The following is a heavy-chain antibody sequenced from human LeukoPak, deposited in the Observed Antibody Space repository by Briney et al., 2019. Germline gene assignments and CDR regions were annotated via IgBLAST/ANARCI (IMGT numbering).Heavy chain of an antibody. V-gene: IGHV3-74*03. CDR1: GFTFSNYW. J-gene: IGHJ4*02. Sequence: GGSLRLSCAASGFTFSNYWIHWVRQAPGKGLVWVSRIGNAGSITTYADSEKGRFTISRDNAENTLYLQMNSLRVEDTAVYYCVRSAFHAGSGNYYDYWGQGTLVTVSS. CDR2: IGNAGSIT. CDR3: VRSAFHAGSGNYYDY. D-gene: IGHD3-22*01.